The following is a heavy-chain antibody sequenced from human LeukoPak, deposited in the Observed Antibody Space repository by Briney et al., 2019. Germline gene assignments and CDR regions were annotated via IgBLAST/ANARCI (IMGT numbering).Heavy chain of an antibody. CDR1: GYTLTELS. J-gene: IGHJ4*02. Sequence: ASVKVSCKVSGYTLTELSMHLVRQAPRKGLEWRRGFDPEDGETIYPQKYQGRVTMTEDTSTDTDYMELSRLRSEDTAVYSCARSSGYDQKAPDYWGQGTLVTVSS. CDR3: ARSSGYDQKAPDY. CDR2: FDPEDGET. V-gene: IGHV1-24*01. D-gene: IGHD5-12*01.